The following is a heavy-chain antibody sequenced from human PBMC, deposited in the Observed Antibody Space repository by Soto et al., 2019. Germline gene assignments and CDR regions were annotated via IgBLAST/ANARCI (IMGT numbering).Heavy chain of an antibody. J-gene: IGHJ6*02. CDR2: ISYDGNNQ. CDR1: EFTFSPYA. Sequence: QVQLVESGGGVVQPGRSLRLSCAASEFTFSPYAMHWVRQAPGKGLEWVAVISYDGNNQYYADSVKGRFTISRDTAKNTFYLEMKSLRTEDTAMYYCAREIFTSLLPERGMDVWGQGTTVIVSS. CDR3: AREIFTSLLPERGMDV. D-gene: IGHD2-2*01. V-gene: IGHV3-30-3*01.